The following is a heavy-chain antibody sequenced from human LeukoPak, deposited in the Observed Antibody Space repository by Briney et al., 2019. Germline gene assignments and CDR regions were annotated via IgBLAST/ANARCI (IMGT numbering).Heavy chain of an antibody. CDR1: GGSISNYY. Sequence: PSETLSLTCTVSGGSISNYYWSWIRQPPGKGLEWIGYIYYSGNTNYNPSPKSRVIISVDTSKNQYSLKLKSVTAADTAVYYCARVRYCSTNRCYDREFDNWGQGTLVTVSS. V-gene: IGHV4-59*01. CDR3: ARVRYCSTNRCYDREFDN. J-gene: IGHJ4*02. CDR2: IYYSGNT. D-gene: IGHD2-2*01.